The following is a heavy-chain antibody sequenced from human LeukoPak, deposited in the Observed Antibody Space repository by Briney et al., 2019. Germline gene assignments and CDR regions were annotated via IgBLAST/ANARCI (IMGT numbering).Heavy chain of an antibody. J-gene: IGHJ4*02. CDR2: ISYDGSDK. V-gene: IGHV3-30*18. CDR3: AKDQDIAAAGYLFDY. CDR1: GFTFSNYG. D-gene: IGHD6-13*01. Sequence: GGSLRLSCAASGFTFSNYGMHWVRQAPGKGLEWVAVISYDGSDKYHADSVKGRFTISRDNSKNTLFLQMNSLRAEDTAVYYCAKDQDIAAAGYLFDYWGQGTLVTVSS.